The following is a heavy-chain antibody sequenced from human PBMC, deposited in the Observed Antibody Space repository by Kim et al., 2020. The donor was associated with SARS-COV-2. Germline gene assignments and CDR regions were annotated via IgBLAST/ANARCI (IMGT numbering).Heavy chain of an antibody. D-gene: IGHD3-16*01. CDR1: GDSVSSDNAV. CDR2: TYYRSKWYF. Sequence: SQTLSLTFAISGDSVSSDNAVWNWIRQSPSRGLEWLGRTYYRSKWYFDYAVSVKSRITINPDTSKNQVSLQLNSVTPEDTAVYYCASGLGGRFDPWGQGTLVTVSS. J-gene: IGHJ5*02. V-gene: IGHV6-1*01. CDR3: ASGLGGRFDP.